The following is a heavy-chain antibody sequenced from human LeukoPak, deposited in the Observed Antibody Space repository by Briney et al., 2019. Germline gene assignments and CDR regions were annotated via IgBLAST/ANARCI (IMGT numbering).Heavy chain of an antibody. CDR2: IRSKANSYAT. Sequence: GGSLTLSCAASGFTFSGSAMRWVRQASGKGLEWVGRIRSKANSYATAYAASVKGRFTISRDDSKNTAYLQMNSLKAEDTAVYYCTRRAGSSGYCYLYFDLWGRGTLVTVSS. V-gene: IGHV3-73*01. J-gene: IGHJ2*01. CDR1: GFTFSGSA. D-gene: IGHD3-22*01. CDR3: TRRAGSSGYCYLYFDL.